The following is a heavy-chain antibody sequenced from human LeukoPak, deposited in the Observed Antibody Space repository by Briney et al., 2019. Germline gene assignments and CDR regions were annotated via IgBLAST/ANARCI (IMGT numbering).Heavy chain of an antibody. CDR3: ARFVSGWYYFDH. CDR2: IYYSGST. D-gene: IGHD6-19*01. CDR1: GGSISSYY. J-gene: IGHJ4*02. Sequence: SETLYLTCTVSGGSISSYYWSWIRQPPGKGLEWIGYIYYSGSTNYNPSLKSRVTISVDTSKNQFSLKLSSVTAADTAVYYCARFVSGWYYFDHWGQGTLVTVSS. V-gene: IGHV4-59*12.